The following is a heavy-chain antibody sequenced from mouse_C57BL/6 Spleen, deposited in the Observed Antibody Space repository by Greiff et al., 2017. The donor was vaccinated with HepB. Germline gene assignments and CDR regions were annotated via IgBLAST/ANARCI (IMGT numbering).Heavy chain of an antibody. D-gene: IGHD4-1*01. Sequence: QVQLKQPGAELVKPGASVKLSCKASGYTFTSYWMQWVKQRPGQGLEWIGEIDPSDSYTNYNQKFKGKATLTVDTSSSTAYMQLSSLTSEDSAVYYCARRVTGTRGFDYWGQGTTLTVSS. J-gene: IGHJ2*01. CDR3: ARRVTGTRGFDY. CDR2: IDPSDSYT. CDR1: GYTFTSYW. V-gene: IGHV1-50*01.